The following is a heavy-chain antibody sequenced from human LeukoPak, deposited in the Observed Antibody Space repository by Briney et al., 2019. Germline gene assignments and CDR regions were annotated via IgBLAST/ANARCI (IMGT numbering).Heavy chain of an antibody. V-gene: IGHV4-31*11. J-gene: IGHJ4*02. CDR3: ARGGLPGYSGRLDY. CDR1: GGSISSGGYY. Sequence: SQTLSLTCAVSGGSISSGGYYWSWIRPHPGKGLEWIGYIYYSGNAYYNPSLKSRVTISVDTSKNQFSLKLTSVTAADTAVYYCARGGLPGYSGRLDYWGQGTLVTVSS. D-gene: IGHD5-12*01. CDR2: IYYSGNA.